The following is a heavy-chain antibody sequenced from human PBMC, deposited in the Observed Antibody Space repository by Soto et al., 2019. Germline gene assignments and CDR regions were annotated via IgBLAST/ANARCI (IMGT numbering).Heavy chain of an antibody. D-gene: IGHD2-2*01. CDR1: GFTFSNYG. CDR3: AKSRDAYNFYFYYGMDV. CDR2: ILYDGSNK. V-gene: IGHV3-30*18. Sequence: PAGSLRLSCAASGFTFSNYGMHWVRQTPGKGLEWVALILYDGSNKYYGDSVKGRFTISRDNSKNTLYLQVSSLRAEDTAVYYCAKSRDAYNFYFYYGMDVWGQGTTVTGLL. J-gene: IGHJ6*02.